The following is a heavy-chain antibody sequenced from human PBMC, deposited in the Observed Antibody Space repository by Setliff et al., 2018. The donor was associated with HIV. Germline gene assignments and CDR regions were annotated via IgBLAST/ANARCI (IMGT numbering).Heavy chain of an antibody. D-gene: IGHD6-19*01. Sequence: ASVKVSCKISGFALNELSIQWVRQAPAKGLEWMGGFDPEAGEIIYAQKFQGRVTMTEDTSTDTAYMDLSSLRSEDTAVYYCATHPPYRSAWYMRSWGQGTLVTVSS. V-gene: IGHV1-24*01. CDR2: FDPEAGEI. CDR1: GFALNELS. CDR3: ATHPPYRSAWYMRS. J-gene: IGHJ5*02.